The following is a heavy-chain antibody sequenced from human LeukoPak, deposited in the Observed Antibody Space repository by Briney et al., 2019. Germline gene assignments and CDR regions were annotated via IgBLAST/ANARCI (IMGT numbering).Heavy chain of an antibody. J-gene: IGHJ3*02. Sequence: SETLSLICAVYGGSFSGYYWSWIRQPPGKGLEWIGEINHSGSTNYNPSLKSRVTMSVDTSKNQFSLKLSSVTAADTAVYYCARDRYYDFWSGYYAFDIWGQGTMVTVSS. CDR3: ARDRYYDFWSGYYAFDI. CDR1: GGSFSGYY. D-gene: IGHD3-3*01. V-gene: IGHV4-34*01. CDR2: INHSGST.